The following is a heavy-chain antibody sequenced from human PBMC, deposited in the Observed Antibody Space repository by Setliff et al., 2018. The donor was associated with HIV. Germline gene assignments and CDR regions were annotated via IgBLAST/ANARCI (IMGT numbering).Heavy chain of an antibody. J-gene: IGHJ2*01. Sequence: PGGSLRLSCAASGFTFSSYAMHWVRQAPGKGLEWVAVISYDGSNKYYADSVKGRFTISRDNSKNTLYLQMNSLRAEDTAVYYCARESLSGVWYFDLWGRDTLVTVSS. CDR3: ARESLSGVWYFDL. CDR2: ISYDGSNK. V-gene: IGHV3-30*01. D-gene: IGHD3-10*01. CDR1: GFTFSSYA.